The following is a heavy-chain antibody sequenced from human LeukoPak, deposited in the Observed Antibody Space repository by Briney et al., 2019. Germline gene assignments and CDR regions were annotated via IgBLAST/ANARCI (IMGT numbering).Heavy chain of an antibody. CDR1: GDSMSSYY. D-gene: IGHD3-22*01. Sequence: PSETLSLTCTVSGDSMSSYYWSWIRQPPGKVLEWIGYIYYSGGTNYNPSLKSRVTISLDTSKNQFSLKLSSVIAADTAVYFCARGGPNSSGYVGDGFDIWGQGTMVTVS. CDR3: ARGGPNSSGYVGDGFDI. V-gene: IGHV4-59*01. CDR2: IYYSGGT. J-gene: IGHJ3*02.